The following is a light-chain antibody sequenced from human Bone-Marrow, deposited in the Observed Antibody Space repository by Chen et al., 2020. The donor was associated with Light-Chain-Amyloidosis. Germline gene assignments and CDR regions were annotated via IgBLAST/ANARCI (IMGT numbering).Light chain of an antibody. CDR3: QQRSNWTPLT. CDR2: DAS. CDR1: QNVGTY. Sequence: EIVLTQSPATLSLSLGERATLSCRASQNVGTYLAWYQQKPGQAPRLLIYDASNRATGIPGRFSGSGSGTAFTRTISSLEPEDFAVYYCQQRSNWTPLTFGGGTKVEMK. V-gene: IGKV3-11*01. J-gene: IGKJ4*01.